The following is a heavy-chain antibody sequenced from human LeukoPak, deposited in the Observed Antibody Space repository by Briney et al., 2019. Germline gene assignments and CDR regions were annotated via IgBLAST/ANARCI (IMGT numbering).Heavy chain of an antibody. D-gene: IGHD3-22*01. CDR2: ISSSSSTI. V-gene: IGHV3-48*04. Sequence: GGSLRLSCAASGFTFSSYSMNWVRQAPGKGLEWVSYISSSSSTIYYADSVKGRFTISRDNAKNSLYLQMNSLRAEDTAVYYCARGSAPDSSGYRLDYWGQGTLVTVSS. CDR3: ARGSAPDSSGYRLDY. CDR1: GFTFSSYS. J-gene: IGHJ4*02.